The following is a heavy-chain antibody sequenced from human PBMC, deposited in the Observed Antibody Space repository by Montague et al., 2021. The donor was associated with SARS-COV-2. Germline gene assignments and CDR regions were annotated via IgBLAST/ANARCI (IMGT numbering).Heavy chain of an antibody. J-gene: IGHJ4*02. CDR2: IYWDDDK. D-gene: IGHD3-22*01. Sequence: PALVKPAQTLTLTCTFSGFSLSPSGVGVGWIRQPPGKALEWLALIYWDDDKRYSPSLKSRLTITKDTSKNQVVLTMTNMDPVDTATYYCAHYYYDSSGVDYWGRGTLVTVSS. CDR1: GFSLSPSGVG. V-gene: IGHV2-5*02. CDR3: AHYYYDSSGVDY.